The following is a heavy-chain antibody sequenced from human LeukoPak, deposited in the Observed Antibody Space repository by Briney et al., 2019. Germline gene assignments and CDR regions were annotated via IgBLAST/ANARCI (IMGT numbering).Heavy chain of an antibody. V-gene: IGHV3-7*03. CDR3: ARERTPGSGYGVDY. Sequence: GGSLRLSCAASGFSFSRYWMSWVRQAPGKGLEWVANIKQDGSEKNYVESVKGRFTISRDNAKNSLYLQTNSLRSDDTAVYYCARERTPGSGYGVDYWGQGTVVTVSS. CDR2: IKQDGSEK. J-gene: IGHJ4*02. D-gene: IGHD6-25*01. CDR1: GFSFSRYW.